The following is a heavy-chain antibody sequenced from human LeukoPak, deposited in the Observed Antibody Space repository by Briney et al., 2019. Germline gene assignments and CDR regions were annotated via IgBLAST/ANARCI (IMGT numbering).Heavy chain of an antibody. CDR1: GFTFDDYA. CDR3: AKDYGSGTPLYWYFDL. J-gene: IGHJ2*01. V-gene: IGHV3-9*01. CDR2: ISWNSGSI. D-gene: IGHD3-10*01. Sequence: GRSLRLSCAASGFTFDDYAMHWVRQAPGKGLEWVSGISWNSGSIGYADSVKGRFTISRDNAKNSLYLQMNSLRAEDTTLYYCAKDYGSGTPLYWYFDLWGRGTLVTVSS.